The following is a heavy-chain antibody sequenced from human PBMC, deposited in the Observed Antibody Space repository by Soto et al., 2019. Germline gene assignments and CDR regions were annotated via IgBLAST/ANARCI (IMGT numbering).Heavy chain of an antibody. Sequence: QVQLVESGGGVVQPGRSLRLSCAASGFTFSSYAMHWVRQAPGKGLERVAVISYDGSNKYYADSVKGRFTISRDNFKNTLYLQMNSLRAEDTAVYYCARDKSPYSSGWHNRHFDYWGQGTLVTVSS. CDR2: ISYDGSNK. CDR1: GFTFSSYA. CDR3: ARDKSPYSSGWHNRHFDY. V-gene: IGHV3-30-3*01. J-gene: IGHJ4*02. D-gene: IGHD6-19*01.